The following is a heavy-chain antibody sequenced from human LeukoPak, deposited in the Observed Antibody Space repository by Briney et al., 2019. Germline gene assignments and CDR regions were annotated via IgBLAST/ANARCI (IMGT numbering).Heavy chain of an antibody. V-gene: IGHV1-18*01. CDR3: ARDSPVAGTVDY. CDR2: ISVYNGNA. J-gene: IGHJ4*02. D-gene: IGHD6-19*01. Sequence: ASVKVSCKASGYTFTSYSISWVRQAPGQGLEWMGWISVYNGNAHYAQRLQGRVTMTTDTSTRTAYMEPRSLRSDDTAVYYCARDSPVAGTVDYWGQGTLVIVSS. CDR1: GYTFTSYS.